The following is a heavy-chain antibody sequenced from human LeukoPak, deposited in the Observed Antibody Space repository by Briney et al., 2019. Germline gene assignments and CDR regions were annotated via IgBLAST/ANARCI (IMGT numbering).Heavy chain of an antibody. CDR1: GGSISSYY. CDR2: IYYSGST. Sequence: SETLSLTCTVSGGSISSYYWSWIRQPPGKGLEWIGYIYYSGSTNYNPSLKSRVTISVDTSKNQFSLKLSSVTAADTAVYYCARERGTRGYSYGFFDYWGQGTLVTVSS. V-gene: IGHV4-59*12. J-gene: IGHJ4*02. D-gene: IGHD5-18*01. CDR3: ARERGTRGYSYGFFDY.